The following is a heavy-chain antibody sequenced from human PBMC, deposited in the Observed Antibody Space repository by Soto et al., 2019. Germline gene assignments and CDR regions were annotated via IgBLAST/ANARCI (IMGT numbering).Heavy chain of an antibody. J-gene: IGHJ6*02. CDR3: ARDPPATRNGMDV. V-gene: IGHV3-53*01. Sequence: GGSLRLSCKPSGFTVSINYMSWARQAPGKGLEWVSVIYSGGSTYYADSVRGRFTISRDNSKNTLYLQMKSLRAEDTAVYYCARDPPATRNGMDVWGQGTTVTVSS. CDR2: IYSGGST. CDR1: GFTVSINY.